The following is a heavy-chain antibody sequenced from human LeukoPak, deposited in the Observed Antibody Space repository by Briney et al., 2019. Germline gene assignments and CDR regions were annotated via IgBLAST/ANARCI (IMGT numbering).Heavy chain of an antibody. V-gene: IGHV3-30*04. D-gene: IGHD6-19*01. CDR1: GFTFSSYA. Sequence: LPGGSLRLSCAASGFTFSSYAMHWVRQAPGKGLEWVAVISYDGSNKYYADSVKGRFTISRDNSKNTLYLQMNSLRAEDTAVYYCAKDHRWLPNHFDYWGQGTLVTVSS. CDR2: ISYDGSNK. CDR3: AKDHRWLPNHFDY. J-gene: IGHJ4*02.